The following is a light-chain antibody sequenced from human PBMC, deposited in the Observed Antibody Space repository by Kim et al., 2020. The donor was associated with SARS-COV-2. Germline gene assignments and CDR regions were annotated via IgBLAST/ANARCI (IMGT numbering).Light chain of an antibody. V-gene: IGLV3-19*01. CDR1: SLRSYY. CDR2: GKN. J-gene: IGLJ2*01. Sequence: VALGQTVSITCQGDSLRSYYATWYQQQPGQAPILVIYGKNNRPSGIPDRFSGSSSGNTASLTITGTQAGDEADYYCNSRDSNDNVVFGGGTQLTVL. CDR3: NSRDSNDNVV.